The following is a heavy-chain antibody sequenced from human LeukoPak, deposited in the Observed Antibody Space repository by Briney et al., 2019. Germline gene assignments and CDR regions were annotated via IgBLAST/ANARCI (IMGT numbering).Heavy chain of an antibody. J-gene: IGHJ4*02. Sequence: GGSLRLSCAASGFTFSSYAMNWVRQAPGKGLEWISGISSSADKTYYADSVKGRFTISRDNSENTLYMQMNSLRAEDTGVYYCAAAGRGDRSGYYYWGQGTLVTVSS. CDR2: ISSSADKT. D-gene: IGHD3-22*01. V-gene: IGHV3-23*01. CDR3: AAAGRGDRSGYYY. CDR1: GFTFSSYA.